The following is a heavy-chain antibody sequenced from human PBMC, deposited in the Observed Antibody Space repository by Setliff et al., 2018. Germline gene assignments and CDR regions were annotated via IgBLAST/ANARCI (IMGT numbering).Heavy chain of an antibody. CDR3: ARVTGFFYVDA. V-gene: IGHV4-4*07. Sequence: SETLSLTCTVSRGSINSHYWSWIRQPAGKGLEWIGQIYTTWSTNYNPSLRSRATISLDASKNQFSPSLTSVTAADTAVYYCARVTGFFYVDAWGKGTTVTVSS. CDR2: IYTTWST. CDR1: RGSINSHY. J-gene: IGHJ6*03.